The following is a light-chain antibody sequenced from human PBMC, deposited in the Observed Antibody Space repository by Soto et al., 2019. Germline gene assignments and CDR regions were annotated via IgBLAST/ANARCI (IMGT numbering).Light chain of an antibody. CDR2: GVS. V-gene: IGKV3-20*01. Sequence: EIVLTQSPGTLSLSPGERATLSCRASQSVTSNYLAWYQQKPGQAPRLLMYGVSSRATGIPDRFSGSGSGTDVTLTISRLGPEDFAVYYCLQYSSSPWTFGQGTKVEIK. J-gene: IGKJ1*01. CDR1: QSVTSNY. CDR3: LQYSSSPWT.